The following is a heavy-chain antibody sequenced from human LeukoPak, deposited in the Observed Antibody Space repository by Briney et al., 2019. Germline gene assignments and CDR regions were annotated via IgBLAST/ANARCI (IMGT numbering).Heavy chain of an antibody. Sequence: SVKVSCKASGGTFSSYAISWVRQAPGQGLEWMGGIIPIFGTANNARKFRGRLTITADEYTSTAYMELSSLRSEDTAVYYCATQKGYSNYDFDYWGQGTLVTVSS. J-gene: IGHJ4*02. D-gene: IGHD4-11*01. CDR2: IIPIFGTA. CDR3: ATQKGYSNYDFDY. V-gene: IGHV1-69*13. CDR1: GGTFSSYA.